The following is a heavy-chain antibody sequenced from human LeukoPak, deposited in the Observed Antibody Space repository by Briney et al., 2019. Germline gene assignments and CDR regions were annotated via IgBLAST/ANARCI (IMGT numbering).Heavy chain of an antibody. J-gene: IGHJ6*02. CDR2: IYSGGTT. CDR3: ARDRSVRSGSYAEGYSYYYGMDV. CDR1: GFTVSNNY. D-gene: IGHD1-26*01. Sequence: GGSLRLSCAASGFTVSNNYMNWVRQAPGKGLEWVSVIYSGGTTYYADSVKGRFTISRDNSKNTLYLQMNSQRAEDTAVYYCARDRSVRSGSYAEGYSYYYGMDVWGQGTTVTVSS. V-gene: IGHV3-53*01.